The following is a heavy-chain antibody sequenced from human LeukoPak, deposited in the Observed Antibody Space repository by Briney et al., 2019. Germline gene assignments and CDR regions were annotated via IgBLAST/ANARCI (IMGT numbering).Heavy chain of an antibody. J-gene: IGHJ6*02. CDR1: GLTFSSYA. CDR3: AKETAVVGWYHGMDV. CDR2: VSGSGGST. V-gene: IGHV3-23*01. D-gene: IGHD6-19*01. Sequence: GGSLRLSCAASGLTFSSYAMSWVRLAPGKGLEWVSVVSGSGGSTYYADSVKGRFTFSRDNSKYTLYLQMNSLRAEDTAVYYCAKETAVVGWYHGMDVWGQWTTVTVSS.